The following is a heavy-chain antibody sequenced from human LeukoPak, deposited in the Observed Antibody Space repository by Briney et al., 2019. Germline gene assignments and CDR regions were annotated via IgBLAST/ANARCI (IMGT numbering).Heavy chain of an antibody. CDR3: ARDGEDIVVVVAATMFDY. CDR2: ISSSSSYI. V-gene: IGHV3-21*01. J-gene: IGHJ4*02. Sequence: GGSLRLSCAASGFTFSSYSMNWVRQAPGKGLEWVSSISSSSSYIYYADSVKGRFTISRDNAKNSLYLQMNSLRAEDTAVYYCARDGEDIVVVVAATMFDYWGRGTLVTVSS. CDR1: GFTFSSYS. D-gene: IGHD2-15*01.